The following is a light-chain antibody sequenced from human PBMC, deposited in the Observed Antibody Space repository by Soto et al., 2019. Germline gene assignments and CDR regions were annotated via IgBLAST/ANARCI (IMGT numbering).Light chain of an antibody. CDR1: SSDVGGYNY. Sequence: QSVLTQPASVSGSPGQSITLSCTGTSSDVGGYNYVSWYQQHPGKAPKLMIFEVSNRPSGVSNRFSCSKSGNTASLTISGLQSEDEADYYCSSHTSRSTYVFGTGTKLTVL. J-gene: IGLJ1*01. CDR2: EVS. V-gene: IGLV2-14*01. CDR3: SSHTSRSTYV.